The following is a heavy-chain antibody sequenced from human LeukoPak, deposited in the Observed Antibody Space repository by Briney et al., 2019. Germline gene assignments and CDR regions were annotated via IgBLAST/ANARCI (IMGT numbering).Heavy chain of an antibody. CDR2: ISSSASYI. CDR1: GFTFSSYA. D-gene: IGHD2-2*01. J-gene: IGHJ4*02. Sequence: GGSLRLSCAASGFTFSSYAMSWVRQAPGKGLEWVSSISSSASYIYYADSVKGRFTISRDNAKNSLYLQMNSLRAEDTAVYYCARDRAGSTSDFDYWGQGTLVTVSS. CDR3: ARDRAGSTSDFDY. V-gene: IGHV3-21*01.